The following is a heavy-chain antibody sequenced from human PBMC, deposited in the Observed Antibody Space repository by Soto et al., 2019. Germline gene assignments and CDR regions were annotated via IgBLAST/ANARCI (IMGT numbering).Heavy chain of an antibody. CDR2: INPNSGDT. V-gene: IGHV1-2*02. CDR3: ARVRTYYDSSGSLDY. J-gene: IGHJ4*02. D-gene: IGHD3-22*01. Sequence: SVKVCCRASGYTFTGYFIHWVRQAPGQGLEWMGWINPNSGDTNYAQKFQGRVTMTRDMSISTAYMELRRLTSDDTAVYYCARVRTYYDSSGSLDYWGQGTLVTVSS. CDR1: GYTFTGYF.